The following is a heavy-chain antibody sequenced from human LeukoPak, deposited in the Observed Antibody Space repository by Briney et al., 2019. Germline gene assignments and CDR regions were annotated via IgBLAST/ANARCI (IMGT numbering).Heavy chain of an antibody. CDR1: GFTFSSYS. CDR2: INSSSSNI. CDR3: ARDPPTTDYYDCSGYSDFDY. D-gene: IGHD3-22*01. V-gene: IGHV3-21*01. Sequence: KPGGSLRLSCAASGFTFSSYSMHWVRQAPGKGLVWVSSINSSSSNIYYADSVKGRFTISRDNAKNILYLQMNSLRAEDTAVYYCARDPPTTDYYDCSGYSDFDYWGQGTLVTVSS. J-gene: IGHJ4*02.